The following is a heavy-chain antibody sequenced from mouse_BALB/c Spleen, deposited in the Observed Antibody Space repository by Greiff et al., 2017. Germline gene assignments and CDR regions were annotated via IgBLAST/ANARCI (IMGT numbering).Heavy chain of an antibody. J-gene: IGHJ4*01. CDR1: GFTFSSYA. CDR3: ARWDYAMDY. Sequence: EGQLVESGGGLVKPGGSLKLSCAASGFTFSSYAMSWVRQTPEKRLEWVASISSGGSTYYPDSVKGRFTISRDNARNILYLQMSSLRSEDTAMYYCARWDYAMDYWGQGTSVTVSS. CDR2: ISSGGST. V-gene: IGHV5-6-5*01.